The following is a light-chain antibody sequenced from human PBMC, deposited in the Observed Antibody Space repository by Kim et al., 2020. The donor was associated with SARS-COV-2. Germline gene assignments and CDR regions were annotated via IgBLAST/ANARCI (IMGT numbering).Light chain of an antibody. CDR1: QSVLYSSNNKNY. CDR3: QQYYTTPPT. V-gene: IGKV4-1*01. J-gene: IGKJ2*01. Sequence: RATINCKSSQSVLYSSNNKNYLAWYQQKPGQPPKLLIYWASTRESGVPDRFSGSGSGTGFTLTIRSLQAEDVAVYYCQQYYTTPPTFGQGTKLEI. CDR2: WAS.